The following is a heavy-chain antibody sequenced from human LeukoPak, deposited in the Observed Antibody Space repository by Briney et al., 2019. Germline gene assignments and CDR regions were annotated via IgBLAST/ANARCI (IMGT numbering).Heavy chain of an antibody. D-gene: IGHD3-22*01. CDR2: IYYSGST. Sequence: PSETLSLTCAVSGGSISSGAYSWSWIRQPPGKGLELIGYIYYSGSTSYNPSLKSRVTISLDTSKNQFSLKLSSVTAADTAVYYCARVDYYDSSGPLDYWGQGTLVTVSS. CDR3: ARVDYYDSSGPLDY. CDR1: GGSISSGAYS. J-gene: IGHJ4*02. V-gene: IGHV4-30-4*07.